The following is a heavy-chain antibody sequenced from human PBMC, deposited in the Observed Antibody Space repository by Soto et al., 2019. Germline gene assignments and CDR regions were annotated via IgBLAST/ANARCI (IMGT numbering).Heavy chain of an antibody. CDR2: ISYSGST. V-gene: IGHV4-39*07. CDR3: ARGYNYGMSPFDY. D-gene: IGHD5-12*01. J-gene: IGHJ4*02. CDR1: GGSISSDSYY. Sequence: SETLSLTCTVSGGSISSDSYYWGWIRQSPEKGLEWIASISYSGSTYYNPTLKSRLIISVDTSKSQFSLKLRSVTAADTAVYYCARGYNYGMSPFDYWGQGTLVTVSS.